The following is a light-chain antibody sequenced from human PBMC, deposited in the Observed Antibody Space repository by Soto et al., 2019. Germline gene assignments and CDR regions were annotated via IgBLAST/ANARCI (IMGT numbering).Light chain of an antibody. Sequence: IVLTQSPLSLSVTLGQPASISCRSSPSLVYSDGNTYLNWFHQRPGQSPRRLIHKVSNRDSGVPDRFSGSGSDTDFTLSISRVEADDVGVFYCMQGISFTFGQGTKVDIK. CDR1: PSLVYSDGNTY. J-gene: IGKJ1*01. CDR3: MQGISFT. CDR2: KVS. V-gene: IGKV2-30*01.